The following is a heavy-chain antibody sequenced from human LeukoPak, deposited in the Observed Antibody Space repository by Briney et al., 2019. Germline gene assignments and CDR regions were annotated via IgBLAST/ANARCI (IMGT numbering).Heavy chain of an antibody. Sequence: SETLSLSCTVSGGSISSYYWSWIRQPPGKGLEWIGHIYYSGSTNYNPSLKSRVTISVDTSKNQFSLKLSSVTAADTAVYYCARGGDQYSYGTQYYFDYWGQGTLVTVSS. CDR2: IYYSGST. CDR3: ARGGDQYSYGTQYYFDY. CDR1: GGSISSYY. J-gene: IGHJ4*02. V-gene: IGHV4-59*01. D-gene: IGHD5-18*01.